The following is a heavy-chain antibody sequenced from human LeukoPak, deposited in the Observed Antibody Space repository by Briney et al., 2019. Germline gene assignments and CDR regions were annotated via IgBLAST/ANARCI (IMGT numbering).Heavy chain of an antibody. CDR1: GFTFSSYA. Sequence: GGSLRLSCAASGFTFSSYAMSWVRQAPGKGLEWVSAISGSGGSTYYADSVKGRFTISRDNSKNSLYLQMNSLRAEDTDVYYCAKGTSPSMTPAAGYDYWGQGTLVTVSS. CDR2: ISGSGGST. D-gene: IGHD3-10*01. J-gene: IGHJ4*02. V-gene: IGHV3-23*01. CDR3: AKGTSPSMTPAAGYDY.